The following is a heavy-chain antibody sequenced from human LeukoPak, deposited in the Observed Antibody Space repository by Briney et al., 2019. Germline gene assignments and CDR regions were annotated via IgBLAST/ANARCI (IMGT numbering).Heavy chain of an antibody. Sequence: GGSLRLSCAASGFTVSSNYMSWVGHAPGKGLEGVSVIYSGGSTYYADSVKGRFTISRDNSKNTLYLQMNSLRAEDTAVYYCARDGNSYGYGESYYYYYGMDVWGQGTTVTVSS. D-gene: IGHD5-18*01. J-gene: IGHJ6*02. CDR3: ARDGNSYGYGESYYYYYGMDV. CDR2: IYSGGST. V-gene: IGHV3-53*01. CDR1: GFTVSSNY.